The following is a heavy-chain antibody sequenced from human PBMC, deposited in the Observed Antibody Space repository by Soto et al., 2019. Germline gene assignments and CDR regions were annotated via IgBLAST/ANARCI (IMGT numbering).Heavy chain of an antibody. CDR1: GGSLNNYY. V-gene: IGHV4-4*07. CDR2: IYTTGNT. J-gene: IGHJ5*02. CDR3: ARGSLQFDP. Sequence: SETLSLTCTVSGGSLNNYYWSWIRQPAGKGLEWIGRIYTTGNTNYKSSLRSRVTMSVDTSKNQFSLKLRFLTAADTAMYYCARGSLQFDPWGQGTLVTVSS.